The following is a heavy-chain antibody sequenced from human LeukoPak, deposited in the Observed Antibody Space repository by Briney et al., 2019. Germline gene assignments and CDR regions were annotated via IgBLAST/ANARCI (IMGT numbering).Heavy chain of an antibody. CDR1: GYTFTSYY. J-gene: IGHJ3*02. V-gene: IGHV1-46*01. Sequence: GASVKVSCKASGYTFTSYYMHLVRQAPGQGLEWMGIINPSGGSTSYAQKFQGRVTMTRDTSTSTVYMELSSLRSEDTAVYYCARVVEMATSYDAFDIWGQGTMVTASS. CDR3: ARVVEMATSYDAFDI. D-gene: IGHD5-24*01. CDR2: INPSGGST.